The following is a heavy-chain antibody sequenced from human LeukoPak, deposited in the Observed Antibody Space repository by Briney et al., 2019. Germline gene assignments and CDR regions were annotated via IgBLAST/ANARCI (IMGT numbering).Heavy chain of an antibody. CDR2: INPNSGVP. CDR3: WRVGDATRPCTDGVCYDFYYSMDV. V-gene: IGHV1-2*02. D-gene: IGHD2-8*01. CDR1: LYTLIDYQ. Sequence: APETVSHTTSLYTLIDYQLHGVRPAPRQGLEWMGKINPNSGVPHCAQRFQGRFTLTRDSSINRVYMTLNGFTSDDTGPFYCWRVGDATRPCTDGVCYDFYYSMDVWGKGTSVIVS. J-gene: IGHJ6*03.